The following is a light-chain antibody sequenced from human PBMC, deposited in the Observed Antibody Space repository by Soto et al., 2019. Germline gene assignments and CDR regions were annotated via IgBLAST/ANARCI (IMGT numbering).Light chain of an antibody. CDR3: QAWGSSSAV. CDR1: RLADKF. Sequence: SYELTQPPSMSVSPGQTASITCAGDRLADKFVSWYQQKPGQSPLLVSYQDTKRPSGIPEQFSGSKSGDTATLTIRGTQTMDEADYYCQAWGSSSAVFGGGTKLTVL. CDR2: QDT. V-gene: IGLV3-1*01. J-gene: IGLJ2*01.